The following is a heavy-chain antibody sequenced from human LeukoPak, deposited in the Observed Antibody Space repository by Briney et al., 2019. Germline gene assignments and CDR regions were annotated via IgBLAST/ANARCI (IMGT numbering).Heavy chain of an antibody. D-gene: IGHD2-21*02. CDR1: GLTFNNYA. CDR3: ARGYLTATPPSFDY. Sequence: GGSLRLSCAASGLTFNNYAMTWVRQAPGKGLEWVSAISGSGAGTYYADSVKGRFTIYRDNSKNTLYLQMKSLRAEDTAVYYCARGYLTATPPSFDYWGQGTLVTVSS. CDR2: ISGSGAGT. J-gene: IGHJ4*02. V-gene: IGHV3-23*01.